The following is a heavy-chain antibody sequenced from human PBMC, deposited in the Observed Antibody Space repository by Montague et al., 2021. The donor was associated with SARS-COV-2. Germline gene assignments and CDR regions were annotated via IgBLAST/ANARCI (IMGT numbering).Heavy chain of an antibody. Sequence: SETLSLTCTVSGGSISSFYWSWFRQPPGKGLEWIGYISDSGSTNYNPSLTSRVTMSVDTSKNQFSLKVNSVTAADTAVYYCARHYSDTLSAVYWGQGTLVTVSS. D-gene: IGHD4-11*01. J-gene: IGHJ4*02. CDR3: ARHYSDTLSAVY. V-gene: IGHV4-59*08. CDR1: GGSISSFY. CDR2: ISDSGST.